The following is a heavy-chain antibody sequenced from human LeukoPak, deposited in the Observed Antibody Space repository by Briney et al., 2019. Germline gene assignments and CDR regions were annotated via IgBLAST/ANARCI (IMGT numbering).Heavy chain of an antibody. CDR1: GYTFTGYY. J-gene: IGHJ3*02. V-gene: IGHV1-2*02. Sequence: ASVKVSCTASGYTFTGYYMHWVRQAPGQGLEWMGWINPNSGGTNYAQKFQGRVTMTRDTSISTAYMELSRLRSDDTAVYYCARTQSIKIFGVVPRDAFDIWGQGTMVTVSS. CDR3: ARTQSIKIFGVVPRDAFDI. CDR2: INPNSGGT. D-gene: IGHD3-3*01.